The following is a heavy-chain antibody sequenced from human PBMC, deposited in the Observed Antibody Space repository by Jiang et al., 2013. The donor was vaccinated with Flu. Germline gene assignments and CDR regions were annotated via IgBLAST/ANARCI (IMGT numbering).Heavy chain of an antibody. V-gene: IGHV1-18*01. CDR1: GYTFTSYG. J-gene: IGHJ6*04. D-gene: IGHD2-15*01. CDR3: ARGGGRVVVAATRGYYYYPMDV. CDR2: ITSYNGNT. Sequence: GAEVKKPGASVKVSCTASGYTFTSYGISWVRQAPGQGLEWMGWITSYNGNTDYAQKFQGRVTMTTDTSTNTAYMELRSLRSDDTAVYYCARGGGRVVVAATRGYYYYPMDVWGKGTTVTVSS.